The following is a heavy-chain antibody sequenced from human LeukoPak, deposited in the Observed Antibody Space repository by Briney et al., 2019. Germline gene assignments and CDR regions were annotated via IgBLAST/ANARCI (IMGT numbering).Heavy chain of an antibody. CDR3: ARDLGGPSWFDP. CDR2: ISSNGGST. CDR1: GFTFSSYA. V-gene: IGHV3-64*01. J-gene: IGHJ5*02. Sequence: GGSLRLSCAASGFTFSSYAMHWVRQAPGKGLEYVSAISSNGGSTYYANSVKGRFTISRDNSKNTLYLQMGSLRAEDTAVYYCARDLGGPSWFDPWGQGTLVTVSS. D-gene: IGHD3-10*01.